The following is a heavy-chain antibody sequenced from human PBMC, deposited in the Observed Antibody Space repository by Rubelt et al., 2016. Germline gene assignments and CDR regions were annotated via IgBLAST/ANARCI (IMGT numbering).Heavy chain of an antibody. CDR1: GGAISGTIYY. CDR3: ARRASNSLGFDDGMDV. V-gene: IGHV4-61*05. Sequence: QLQLQESGPGLVKPSETLSLTCTVSGGAISGTIYYWGWIRQPPGKGLEWIGYIYYSGSTNYSPSLKSRVTMSVDTSKNQFYRKRRSVTAAETAVYYCARRASNSLGFDDGMDVWGQGTTVTVSS. D-gene: IGHD3-10*01. J-gene: IGHJ6*02. CDR2: IYYSGST.